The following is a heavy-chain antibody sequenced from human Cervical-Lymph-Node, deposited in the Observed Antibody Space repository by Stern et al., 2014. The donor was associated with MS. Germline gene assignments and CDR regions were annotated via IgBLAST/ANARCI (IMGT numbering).Heavy chain of an antibody. CDR3: ARRASGYYFDS. Sequence: QVQLQESGPGLVKPSGTLSLTCAVSGGSITSSHWWSWVRQPPGKGLEWIGEVFLSGSPNYNSSLKSRVSVSLDKSKKQFSLSLKSVTAADTAVYYCARRASGYYFDSWGQGTLVTVSS. CDR1: GGSITSSHW. CDR2: VFLSGSP. J-gene: IGHJ4*02. V-gene: IGHV4-4*02. D-gene: IGHD3-10*01.